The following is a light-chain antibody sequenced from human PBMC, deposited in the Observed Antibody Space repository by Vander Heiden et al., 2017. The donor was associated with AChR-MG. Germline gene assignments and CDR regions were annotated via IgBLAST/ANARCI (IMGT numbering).Light chain of an antibody. Sequence: EIVMTQSPATLSVSPGERATLSCRASQSVTSKLAWYQQKPGQAPRLLIYGASTRATGIPARFSGSGSGTEFTLTISSLQSEDFAVYYCHQYNNWPQTFGQGTRLEIK. V-gene: IGKV3-15*01. CDR1: QSVTSK. CDR3: HQYNNWPQT. J-gene: IGKJ5*01. CDR2: GAS.